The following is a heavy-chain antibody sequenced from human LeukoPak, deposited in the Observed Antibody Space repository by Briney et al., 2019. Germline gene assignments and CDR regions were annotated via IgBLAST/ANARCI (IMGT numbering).Heavy chain of an antibody. Sequence: ASVKASCKASGYTFTSYYMHWVRQAPGQGLEWMGWINPNSGGTNYAQKFQGRVTMTRDTSISTAYMELSKLRSDDTAVYYCARDLANYDFWSGYYPYYFDYWGQGTLVTVSS. CDR3: ARDLANYDFWSGYYPYYFDY. D-gene: IGHD3-3*01. CDR1: GYTFTSYY. J-gene: IGHJ4*02. CDR2: INPNSGGT. V-gene: IGHV1-2*02.